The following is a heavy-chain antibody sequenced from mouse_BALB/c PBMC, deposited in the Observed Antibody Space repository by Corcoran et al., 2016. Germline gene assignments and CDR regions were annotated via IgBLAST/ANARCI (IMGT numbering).Heavy chain of an antibody. CDR2: INTYTGEP. CDR3: ARGIYGNYPWFAY. Sequence: XQLVQSGPELKKPGETVKISCKASGYTFTNYGMNWVKQAPGKGLKWMGWINTYTGEPTYADDFKGRFAFSLETSASTAYLQINNLKNEDMATYFCARGIYGNYPWFAYWGQGTLVTVSA. J-gene: IGHJ3*01. V-gene: IGHV9-1*02. D-gene: IGHD2-1*01. CDR1: GYTFTNYG.